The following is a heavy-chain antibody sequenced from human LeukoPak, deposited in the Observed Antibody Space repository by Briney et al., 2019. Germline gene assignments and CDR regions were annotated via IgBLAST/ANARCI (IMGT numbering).Heavy chain of an antibody. CDR3: AKDLSASRDSGYYSLDY. Sequence: GGSLRLSCAASGFTFSNYAMNWVRQAPGKGLEWVSAISGSGGSTYYADSVKGRFTISRVNSKNTLYLQMNSLGAEDTAVYYCAKDLSASRDSGYYSLDYWGQGTLVTVSS. CDR1: GFTFSNYA. D-gene: IGHD3-22*01. CDR2: ISGSGGST. V-gene: IGHV3-23*01. J-gene: IGHJ4*02.